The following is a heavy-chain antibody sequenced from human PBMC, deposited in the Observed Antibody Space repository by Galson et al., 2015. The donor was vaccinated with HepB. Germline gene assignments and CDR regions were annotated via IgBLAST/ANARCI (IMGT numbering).Heavy chain of an antibody. D-gene: IGHD4-17*01. CDR3: ARDLGYGENNWFDP. V-gene: IGHV1-2*06. Sequence: SVKVSCKASGYTFTGYYMHWVRQAPGQGLEWMGRINPNSGGTNYAQKFQGRVTMTRDTSISTAYMELSRLRSDDTAVYYCARDLGYGENNWFDPWGQGTLVTVSS. CDR2: INPNSGGT. CDR1: GYTFTGYY. J-gene: IGHJ5*02.